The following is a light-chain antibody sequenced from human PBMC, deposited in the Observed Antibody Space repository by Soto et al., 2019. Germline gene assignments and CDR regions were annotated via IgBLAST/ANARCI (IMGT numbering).Light chain of an antibody. CDR1: QSIGSY. V-gene: IGKV1-5*03. J-gene: IGKJ2*01. CDR2: KAS. CDR3: QQYNTYSYT. Sequence: DIQMTQSPSTLSASVGDRVTITCRASQSIGSYLAWYQQKPGKAPNLLIYKASTLESGVPSRFSGSGSGTEFTLTISSLQPDDFASYYCQQYNTYSYTFGQGTKLEIK.